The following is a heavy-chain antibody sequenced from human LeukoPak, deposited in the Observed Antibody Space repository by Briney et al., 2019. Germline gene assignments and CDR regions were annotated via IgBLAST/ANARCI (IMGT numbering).Heavy chain of an antibody. J-gene: IGHJ3*02. D-gene: IGHD3-22*01. CDR3: AKGTMIVVADGFDI. Sequence: GGSLRLSCAASGFTFSSYAMSWVRQAPGKGLDWVSAISAGGDSTYHADSVKGRFTISRDNSKNTLYLQLNSLRAEDTAVYYCAKGTMIVVADGFDIWGQGTMVTVSS. V-gene: IGHV3-23*01. CDR2: ISAGGDST. CDR1: GFTFSSYA.